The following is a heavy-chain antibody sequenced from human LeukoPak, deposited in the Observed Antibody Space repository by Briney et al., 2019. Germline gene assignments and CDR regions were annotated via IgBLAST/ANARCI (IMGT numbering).Heavy chain of an antibody. CDR1: GFTFSSYW. J-gene: IGHJ6*03. V-gene: IGHV3-74*01. CDR2: IYSDGIST. D-gene: IGHD3-10*01. Sequence: GGSLRLSCAASGFTFSSYWMHWVRQAPGKGLVWVSRIYSDGISTSYADSVKGRFTISRDNAKNTLYPQMNSLRAEDTAVYYCAKGGPVSSKSITMIRGTRRYNYYMDVWGKGTTVTISS. CDR3: AKGGPVSSKSITMIRGTRRYNYYMDV.